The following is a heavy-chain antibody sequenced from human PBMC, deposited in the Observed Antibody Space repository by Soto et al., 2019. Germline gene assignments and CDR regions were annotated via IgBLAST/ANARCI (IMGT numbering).Heavy chain of an antibody. V-gene: IGHV3-9*01. CDR3: AKIRAGTGPYDY. Sequence: EVQLVESGGGLVQPGRSLRLSCAASGFTFDDYAMHWVRQAPGKGLEWVSGISWNSGSIGYADSVKGRFTISRDNAKNSLYLQMNSLRAEDTALYYCAKIRAGTGPYDYWGQGTLVTVSS. CDR2: ISWNSGSI. D-gene: IGHD6-19*01. J-gene: IGHJ4*02. CDR1: GFTFDDYA.